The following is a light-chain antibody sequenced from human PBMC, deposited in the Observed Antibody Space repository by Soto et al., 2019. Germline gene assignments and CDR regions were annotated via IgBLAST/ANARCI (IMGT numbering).Light chain of an antibody. J-gene: IGKJ1*01. V-gene: IGKV4-1*01. CDR1: QSVLYSSNNKNY. CDR3: QNFDSAPQT. Sequence: DIVMTQSPDSLAVSLGERATINCRSSQSVLYSSNNKNYLAWYQQKPGQPPKLLIYWASTRESGVPDRFSGSGSGTDFTLTISSLQPEDVATYYCQNFDSAPQTFGQGTKVDIK. CDR2: WAS.